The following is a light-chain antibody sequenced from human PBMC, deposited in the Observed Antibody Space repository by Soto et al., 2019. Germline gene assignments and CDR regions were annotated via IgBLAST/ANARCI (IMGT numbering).Light chain of an antibody. V-gene: IGLV9-49*01. J-gene: IGLJ2*01. CDR3: GADHGSGMV. CDR2: VGTGGIVG. CDR1: SGYSNYK. Sequence: QLVLTQPPSASASLGASVTLTCTLSSGYSNYKVDWYQQRPGKGPRFVMRVGTGGIVGSKGDGIPDRFSVLGSGLNRYLTIKNIQEEDESDYHCGADHGSGMVFGGGTKLTVL.